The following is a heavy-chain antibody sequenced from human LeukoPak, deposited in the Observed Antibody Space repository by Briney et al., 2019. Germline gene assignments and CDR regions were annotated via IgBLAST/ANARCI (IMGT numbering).Heavy chain of an antibody. V-gene: IGHV4-39*07. CDR2: IYYSGNT. CDR3: ARHHLQTQYSAYDH. CDR1: GVSISSSSYY. D-gene: IGHD5-12*01. J-gene: IGHJ3*01. Sequence: PSETLSLTCTVSGVSISSSSYYWGWIRQPTGKGLEWIGSIYYSGNTYYKSSLKSRVTISVDTSKNQFSLKLSSVTAADTAVYYCARHHLQTQYSAYDHWGQGTMVTVSS.